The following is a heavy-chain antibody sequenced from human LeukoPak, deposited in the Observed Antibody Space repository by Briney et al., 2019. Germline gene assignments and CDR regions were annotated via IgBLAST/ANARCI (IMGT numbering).Heavy chain of an antibody. CDR1: GFTFSSYA. CDR2: IYSGGST. CDR3: ASIMPGYFDY. D-gene: IGHD2-2*01. Sequence: GGSLRLSCAASGFTFSSYAMSWVRQAPGKGLEWVSVIYSGGSTYYADSVKGRFTISRDKSKNTVYLQMNSLRAADTAVYYCASIMPGYFDYWGQGTLVTVSS. V-gene: IGHV3-66*01. J-gene: IGHJ4*02.